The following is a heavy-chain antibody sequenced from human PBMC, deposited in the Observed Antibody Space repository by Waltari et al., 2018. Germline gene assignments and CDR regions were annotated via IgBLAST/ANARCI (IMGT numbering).Heavy chain of an antibody. V-gene: IGHV3-7*03. J-gene: IGHJ4*02. D-gene: IGHD3-10*01. CDR3: ATDGNYFVF. CDR2: IDQDADKK. CDR1: GFSFSNYW. Sequence: EVQMIESGGGLVQPGGSLRLSCASSGFSFSNYWMSWVRLAPGKGLEWVANIDQDADKKYYLDSVRGRFTISRDNTKNSLYLQMNSLRADDTAVYYCATDGNYFVFWGQGTLVTVSS.